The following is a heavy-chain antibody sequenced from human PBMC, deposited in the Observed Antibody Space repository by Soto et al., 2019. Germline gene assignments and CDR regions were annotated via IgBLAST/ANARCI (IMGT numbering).Heavy chain of an antibody. J-gene: IGHJ4*02. CDR2: ISYDGSNK. CDR3: AKGFSYSVIDY. CDR1: GFTFSTYG. Sequence: QVQLVESGGGVVQPGRSLRLSCAASGFTFSTYGMHWVRQAPGKGLEWVAVISYDGSNKYYADSVKGRFTISRDNSKNPLYLQMSSLRAEETAVYYCAKGFSYSVIDYWGQGTLVTVSS. D-gene: IGHD5-18*01. V-gene: IGHV3-30*18.